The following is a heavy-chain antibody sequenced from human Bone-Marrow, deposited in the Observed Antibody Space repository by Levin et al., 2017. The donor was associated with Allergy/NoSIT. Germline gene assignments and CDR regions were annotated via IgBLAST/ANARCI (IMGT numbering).Heavy chain of an antibody. V-gene: IGHV3-20*04. J-gene: IGHJ3*02. CDR2: INANGGST. CDR1: GFTFDDYG. D-gene: IGHD2-2*01. CDR3: ARRDCTSSSCQYDAFDI. Sequence: GGSLRLSCAASGFTFDDYGMSWVRQTPGKGLEWISSINANGGSTASADSVRGRFTIFRDNAKNSLYLETNSLRAEDTALYYCARRDCTSSSCQYDAFDIWGQGTMVTVSS.